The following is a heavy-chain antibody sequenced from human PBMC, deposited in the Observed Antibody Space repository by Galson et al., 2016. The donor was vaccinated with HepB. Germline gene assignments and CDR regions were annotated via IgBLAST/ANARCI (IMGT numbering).Heavy chain of an antibody. Sequence: SLRLSCAVSAGTFKNYAMNWVRQAPGKGLEWVAAISGSGSRTSYEDSVRGRFPISRDNSKNTLFLRMNSVGVEDTAVYFCAKSGFFGEFDKWGQGTGVRVSS. CDR2: ISGSGSRT. V-gene: IGHV3-23*01. D-gene: IGHD3-16*01. J-gene: IGHJ4*02. CDR1: AGTFKNYA. CDR3: AKSGFFGEFDK.